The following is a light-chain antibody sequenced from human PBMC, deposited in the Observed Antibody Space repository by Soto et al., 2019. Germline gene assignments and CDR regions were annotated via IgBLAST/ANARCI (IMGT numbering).Light chain of an antibody. J-gene: IGKJ5*01. Sequence: DIQMTQSPSTLSASVGDRVTITCRASQSISSWLAWYQQKLGRAPRLLIYDASSLESGVPSRFSGSGYGTEFTLTISSLQPDDFAVYYCQQRSNWPPITFGQGTRLEIK. CDR1: QSISSW. CDR2: DAS. CDR3: QQRSNWPPIT. V-gene: IGKV1-5*01.